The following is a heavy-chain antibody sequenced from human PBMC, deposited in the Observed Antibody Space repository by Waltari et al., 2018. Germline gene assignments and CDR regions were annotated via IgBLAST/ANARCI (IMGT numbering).Heavy chain of an antibody. CDR2: INHTSGGK. J-gene: IGHJ4*02. Sequence: QVQLVQSGAEVKKPGASVNVSCKTSGYTFTGTYIFWVRQAPGQGLEWMGWINHTSGGKRIAQKVQGRVTMTRDTSTTTAYLEVSELKSDDTAVYYCARGEPLAGRKIPFDSWGQGTLVTVSS. CDR3: ARGEPLAGRKIPFDS. D-gene: IGHD6-19*01. CDR1: GYTFTGTY. V-gene: IGHV1-2*02.